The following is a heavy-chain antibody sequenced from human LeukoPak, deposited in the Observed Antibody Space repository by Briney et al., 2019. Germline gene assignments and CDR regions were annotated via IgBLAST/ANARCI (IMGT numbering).Heavy chain of an antibody. V-gene: IGHV4-59*01. CDR1: GGSISSYY. CDR2: IYYSGST. CDR3: ARLYSSSHAFSY. J-gene: IGHJ4*02. D-gene: IGHD6-13*01. Sequence: SETLSLTCTVSGGSISSYYWSWIRQPPGKGLEWIGYIYYSGSTNYNPSLKSRVTISVDTSKNQFSLKLSSVTAADTAVYYCARLYSSSHAFSYWGQGTLVTVSS.